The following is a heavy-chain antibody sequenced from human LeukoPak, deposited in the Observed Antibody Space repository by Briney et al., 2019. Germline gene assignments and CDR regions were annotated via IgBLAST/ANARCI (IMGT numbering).Heavy chain of an antibody. J-gene: IGHJ5*02. V-gene: IGHV1-8*01. D-gene: IGHD3-9*01. Sequence: ASVKVSCKASGYTFTSYDINWVRQATGQGLEWMGWMNPNSGNTGYAQRFQGRVTMTRNTSISTAYMELSSPRSEDTAVYYCARVLTGYYSSPWGQGTLVTVSS. CDR1: GYTFTSYD. CDR3: ARVLTGYYSSP. CDR2: MNPNSGNT.